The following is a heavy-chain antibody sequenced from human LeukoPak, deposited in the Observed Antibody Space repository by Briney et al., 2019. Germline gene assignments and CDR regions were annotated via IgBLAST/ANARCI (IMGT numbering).Heavy chain of an antibody. D-gene: IGHD2-2*02. Sequence: PGGSLSLSCAASAFTFSVYAMSWVRQAPGKGLEWISGISGSSSHTKDADFVRGRFTIYRDNSRNTLFLQLNSLTAEDTAVYYCAKEHDYTNAAPEWGFDSWGQGSLVIVSS. J-gene: IGHJ4*02. CDR3: AKEHDYTNAAPEWGFDS. CDR2: ISGSSSHT. V-gene: IGHV3-23*01. CDR1: AFTFSVYA.